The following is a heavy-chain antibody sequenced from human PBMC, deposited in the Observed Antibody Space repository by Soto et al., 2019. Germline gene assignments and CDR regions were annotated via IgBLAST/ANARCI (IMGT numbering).Heavy chain of an antibody. Sequence: QVQLQESGPGLVKPSGTLSLTCAVSSGSVFSSNWWSWVRLPPGKGLEWIGETRNSGGANYNPSLKGRVNMTVDRTRNHIFLELSSVTAADTAVYYCASHLVMAGTRVFDHWGLGTLVTVSS. CDR2: TRNSGGA. V-gene: IGHV4-4*02. D-gene: IGHD6-19*01. CDR3: ASHLVMAGTRVFDH. J-gene: IGHJ4*02. CDR1: SGSVFSSNW.